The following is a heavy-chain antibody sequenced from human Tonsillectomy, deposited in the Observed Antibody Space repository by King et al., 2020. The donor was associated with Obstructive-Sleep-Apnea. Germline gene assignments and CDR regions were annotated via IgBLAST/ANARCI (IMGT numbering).Heavy chain of an antibody. CDR2: INPNSGGT. CDR1: GYTFTGYY. J-gene: IGHJ4*02. D-gene: IGHD3-10*01. Sequence: VQLVQSGAEVKKPGASVKVSCKASGYTFTGYYMHWVRQAPGQGLEWMGWINPNSGGTDYAQKFQGRVSMTRDTSISTAYMELSRLRSDDTAVYYCARGGEPMIRGVIIDYWGQGTLVTVSS. V-gene: IGHV1-2*02. CDR3: ARGGEPMIRGVIIDY.